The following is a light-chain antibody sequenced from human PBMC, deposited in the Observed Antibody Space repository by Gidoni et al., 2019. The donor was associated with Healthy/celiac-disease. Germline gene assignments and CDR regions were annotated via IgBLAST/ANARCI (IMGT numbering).Light chain of an antibody. CDR1: KLGVKY. Sequence: SYELTQPPSVSMSPGQTARITCSGDKLGVKYACWYQQKPGPAPVLVIYQDSKRPSGIPERFSGSNSGNTATLTISGTQAMDEADYYCQAWDSSAVVFGGGTKLTVL. J-gene: IGLJ2*01. CDR3: QAWDSSAVV. CDR2: QDS. V-gene: IGLV3-1*01.